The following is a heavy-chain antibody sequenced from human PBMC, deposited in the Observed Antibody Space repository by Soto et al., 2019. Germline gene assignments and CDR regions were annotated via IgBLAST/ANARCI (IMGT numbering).Heavy chain of an antibody. V-gene: IGHV3-9*01. J-gene: IGHJ4*02. CDR3: AGYCSGGSCYSEADY. D-gene: IGHD2-15*01. Sequence: EVQLVESGGGLVQPGRSLRLSCAASGFTFEDFAMNWVRQAPGKGPEWVSRISWNGGRIDYADSVKGRFTISRDNAKNALYLQMNSLRAEDTAVYYCAGYCSGGSCYSEADYWGQGTLVTVSS. CDR2: ISWNGGRI. CDR1: GFTFEDFA.